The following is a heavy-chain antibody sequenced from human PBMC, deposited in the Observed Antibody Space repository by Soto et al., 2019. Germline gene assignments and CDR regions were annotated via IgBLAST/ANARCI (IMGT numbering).Heavy chain of an antibody. CDR2: INSDGSST. Sequence: GGSLRLSCAASGFTFSSYWMHWVRQAPGKGLVWVSHINSDGSSTSYADSVKGRFTISRDNAKNTLYLQMNSLRAEDTAVYYCARDGPAAIPCDYWGQGTLVTVSS. CDR1: GFTFSSYW. V-gene: IGHV3-74*01. J-gene: IGHJ4*02. D-gene: IGHD2-2*01. CDR3: ARDGPAAIPCDY.